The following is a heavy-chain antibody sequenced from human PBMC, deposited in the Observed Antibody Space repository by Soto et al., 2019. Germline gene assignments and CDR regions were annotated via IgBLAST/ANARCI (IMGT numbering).Heavy chain of an antibody. D-gene: IGHD3-22*01. Sequence: PLGTLSPTWAVYGYSFPGFYWGWVRQPPGKGLEWIGEINHSGNTHYNPSLKSRVTISADTSKNHFSLKLSSVTAADTAVYYCARVPRQSDSSGYPDYWAQGTLVTVSS. CDR2: INHSGNT. CDR3: ARVPRQSDSSGYPDY. CDR1: GYSFPGFY. J-gene: IGHJ4*02. V-gene: IGHV4-34*01.